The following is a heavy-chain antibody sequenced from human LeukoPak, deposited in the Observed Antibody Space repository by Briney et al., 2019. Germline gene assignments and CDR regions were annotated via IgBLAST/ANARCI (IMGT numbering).Heavy chain of an antibody. CDR2: INHSGGT. CDR3: ARGPPYYDYVWGSYRPPVSFDY. J-gene: IGHJ4*02. V-gene: IGHV4-34*01. Sequence: PSETLSLTCAVYGGSFSGYYWSWIRQPPGKGLEWIGEINHSGGTNYNPSLKSRVTISVDTSKNQFSLKLSSVTAADTAVYYCARGPPYYDYVWGSYRPPVSFDYWGQGTLVTVSS. CDR1: GGSFSGYY. D-gene: IGHD3-16*02.